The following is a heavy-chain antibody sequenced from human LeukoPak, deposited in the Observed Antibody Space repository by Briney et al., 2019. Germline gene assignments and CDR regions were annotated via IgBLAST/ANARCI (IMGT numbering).Heavy chain of an antibody. J-gene: IGHJ6*03. CDR2: ISSGSSTI. Sequence: GGSLRLSCAASGFTFSSYSMNWVRQAPGKGLEWVSYISSGSSTIYYADSVKGRFTISRDNAKNSLYLQMNSLRAEDTAVYYCARDSDGYMDVWGKGTTVTVSS. CDR1: GFTFSSYS. V-gene: IGHV3-48*01. CDR3: ARDSDGYMDV.